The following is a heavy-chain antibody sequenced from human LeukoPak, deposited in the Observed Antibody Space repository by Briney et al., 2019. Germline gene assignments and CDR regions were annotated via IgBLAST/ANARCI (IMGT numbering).Heavy chain of an antibody. Sequence: PGGSLRLSCAASGFTFSSYAMSWVRQAPGKGLEWVSAISGSGGGTYYADSVKGRFTISRDNSKNTLYLQMNSLRAEDTAVYYCAEDLYYYDSRTYYWGQGTLVTVSS. CDR2: ISGSGGGT. CDR1: GFTFSSYA. CDR3: AEDLYYYDSRTYY. V-gene: IGHV3-23*01. D-gene: IGHD3-22*01. J-gene: IGHJ4*02.